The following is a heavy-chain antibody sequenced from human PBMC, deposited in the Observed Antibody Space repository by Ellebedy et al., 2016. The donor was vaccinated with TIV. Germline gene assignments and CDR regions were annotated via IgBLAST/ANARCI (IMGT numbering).Heavy chain of an antibody. V-gene: IGHV3-9*01. CDR3: AKDIGPAYCGGDCFSSYFDS. CDR1: GFTFSSFG. D-gene: IGHD2-21*01. CDR2: VSLNSGRI. Sequence: SLKISXVASGFTFSSFGMHWARQAPGKGLEWVSGVSLNSGRIGYAASVKGLFTISRDNAKNSLYLQMNSLRAEDTALYYCAKDIGPAYCGGDCFSSYFDSWGQGTLVTVSS. J-gene: IGHJ4*02.